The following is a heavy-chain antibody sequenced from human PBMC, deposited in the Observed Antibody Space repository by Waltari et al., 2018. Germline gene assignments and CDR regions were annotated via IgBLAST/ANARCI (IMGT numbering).Heavy chain of an antibody. J-gene: IGHJ4*02. CDR2: MNPNSGNT. D-gene: IGHD6-19*01. CDR1: GYTFTSYD. V-gene: IGHV1-8*03. CDR3: ARESRHAWLVRDNHLYYFDY. Sequence: QVQLVQSGAEVKKPGASVTVSCKASGYTFTSYDIHWVRQATGQGLEWMGWMNPNSGNTGYAQKFQGRVTITRNTSISTAYMELSSLRSEDTAVYYCARESRHAWLVRDNHLYYFDYWGQGTLVTVSS.